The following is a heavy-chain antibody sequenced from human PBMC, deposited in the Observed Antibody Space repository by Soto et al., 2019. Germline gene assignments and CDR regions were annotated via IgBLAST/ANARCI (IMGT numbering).Heavy chain of an antibody. CDR2: ISANDVGT. V-gene: IGHV3-23*01. J-gene: IGHJ4*02. CDR1: GFPLTNYA. Sequence: PGGSLRLSCAASGFPLTNYAMTWIRQAPGKGLEWVSLISANDVGTYYTESVKTRFTISTDQSKNTVYLQMDSLRADDTAIYYCAKAKNDYNWDNRPPFDFWGQGTLVTVSS. D-gene: IGHD1-20*01. CDR3: AKAKNDYNWDNRPPFDF.